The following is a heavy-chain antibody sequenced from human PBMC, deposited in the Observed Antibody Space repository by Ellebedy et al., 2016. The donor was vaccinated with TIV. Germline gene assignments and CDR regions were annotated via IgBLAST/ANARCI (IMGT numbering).Heavy chain of an antibody. D-gene: IGHD5/OR15-5a*01. V-gene: IGHV4-30-4*01. J-gene: IGHJ5*01. CDR2: IYYSGST. CDR3: ARASQGYTVLGRFDP. CDR1: GGSISSGDYY. Sequence: MPSETLSLTCTVSGGSISSGDYYWSWIRQSPGKGLEWLGYIYYSGSTYYNPSLKSRVTISVDTSKNQLSLKLSSVTAADTAVYYCARASQGYTVLGRFDPWGQGTLVTFSS.